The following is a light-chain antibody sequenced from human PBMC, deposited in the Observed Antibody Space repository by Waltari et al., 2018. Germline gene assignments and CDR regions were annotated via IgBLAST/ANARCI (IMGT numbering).Light chain of an antibody. V-gene: IGLV2-14*01. J-gene: IGLJ3*02. Sequence: QSALTQPASVSGSPGQSITISCTGTSSDIGGYKYVSWYQQHPGKAPKLMIYVVSNRPSGVSSRCSGSKSGSTATLTISGLQSEDEADYYCSSYMNSSLVFGAGTKVTVL. CDR3: SSYMNSSLV. CDR1: SSDIGGYKY. CDR2: VVS.